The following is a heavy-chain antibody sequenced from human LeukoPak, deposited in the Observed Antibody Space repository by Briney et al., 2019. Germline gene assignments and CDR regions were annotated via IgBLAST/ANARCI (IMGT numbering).Heavy chain of an antibody. CDR2: ISAGGGVT. D-gene: IGHD4-17*01. Sequence: GGSLRLSCAVSGFTFSNYALVWVRQAPGKGLDWVSSISAGGGVTSNADSVKGRFTISRDNSKNTLYLQMNSLRAEDTAMYYCAKAARTTVTYSFDSWGQGTLVTVSS. V-gene: IGHV3-23*01. CDR1: GFTFSNYA. J-gene: IGHJ4*02. CDR3: AKAARTTVTYSFDS.